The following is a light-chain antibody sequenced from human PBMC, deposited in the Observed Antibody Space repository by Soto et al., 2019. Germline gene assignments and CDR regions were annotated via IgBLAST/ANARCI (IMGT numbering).Light chain of an antibody. Sequence: GDRVTITCRASQSISPYLAWYQQKPGKAPKLLIYMASSLQSGVPSRFSGSGSGTEFTLTISSLQPDDFATYYCQQSNSYPWTFGQGTRLEIK. V-gene: IGKV1-5*03. CDR1: QSISPY. CDR3: QQSNSYPWT. CDR2: MAS. J-gene: IGKJ1*01.